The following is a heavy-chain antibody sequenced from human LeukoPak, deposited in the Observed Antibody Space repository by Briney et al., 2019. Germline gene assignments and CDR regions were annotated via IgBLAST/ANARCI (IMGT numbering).Heavy chain of an antibody. D-gene: IGHD2-15*01. CDR3: AKDRGYYVDTGTINF. CDR1: GLSFGAHA. J-gene: IGHJ4*02. CDR2: VGGGGQRT. V-gene: IGHV3-23*01. Sequence: GGSLRLSCAASGLSFGAHAMHWVRQAPGMGLEWVSGVGGGGQRTHYADSVKGRFTISRDNSKNTLYLQMDSLRAEDTAVYYCAKDRGYYVDTGTINFWGQGTLVTVSS.